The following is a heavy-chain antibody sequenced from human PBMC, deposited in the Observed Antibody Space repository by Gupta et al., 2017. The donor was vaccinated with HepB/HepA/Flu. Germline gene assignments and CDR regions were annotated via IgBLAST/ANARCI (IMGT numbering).Heavy chain of an antibody. Sequence: QVQLVESGGGVVQSGTSLRLSCAASGVTFSRYGLDGVRQAPGKGQEWVAVISKDASDQKYADSGKGRFTISRVNSKNTLFLQMNSLRAEDTAVYYCAKGNSGTHYGALDMWGQGTMVIVSS. CDR1: GVTFSRYG. D-gene: IGHD1-26*01. V-gene: IGHV3-30*18. J-gene: IGHJ3*02. CDR3: AKGNSGTHYGALDM. CDR2: ISKDASDQ.